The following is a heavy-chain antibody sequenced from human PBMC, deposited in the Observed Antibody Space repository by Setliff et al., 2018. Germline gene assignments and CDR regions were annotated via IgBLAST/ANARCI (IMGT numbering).Heavy chain of an antibody. CDR1: GGSVDSYY. CDR2: IYSGGTT. D-gene: IGHD5-12*01. Sequence: SETLSLTCTVSGGSVDSYYWSWIRQPPGKGLELIGYIYSGGTTDSKPSLKSRVNISVDTSKNHVSLKMTSVTAADTAVYYCARGGTFRYFDFWGQGAPVTVSS. V-gene: IGHV4-59*02. J-gene: IGHJ4*02. CDR3: ARGGTFRYFDF.